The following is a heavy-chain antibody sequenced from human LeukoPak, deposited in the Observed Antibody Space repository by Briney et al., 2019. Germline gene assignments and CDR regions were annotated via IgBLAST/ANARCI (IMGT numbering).Heavy chain of an antibody. Sequence: GGSLRLSCAASGFTFSSYWMSWVRQAPGKGLEWVANIKGDGSDNHYVDSVRGRFTISRDNAKNSLYLQMNSLRAEDTAVYYCARDVVVVAANSAFDIWGQGTMVTVSS. V-gene: IGHV3-7*01. CDR2: IKGDGSDN. CDR3: ARDVVVVAANSAFDI. CDR1: GFTFSSYW. J-gene: IGHJ3*02. D-gene: IGHD2-15*01.